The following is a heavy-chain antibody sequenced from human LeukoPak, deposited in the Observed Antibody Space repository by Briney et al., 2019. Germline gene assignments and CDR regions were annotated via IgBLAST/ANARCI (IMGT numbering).Heavy chain of an antibody. CDR1: GFSFGDYS. D-gene: IGHD5-24*01. V-gene: IGHV3-21*01. J-gene: IGHJ4*02. Sequence: GGSLRLSCGVSGFSFGDYSMNWVRQTPEKGLEWLSSIDCSGAYIYYADSVKSRVTISRDNAKNSLFLQMSRLRAEDTAVYNCVGDQADTQFDSGEMIPLAHWGQGTLVIVSS. CDR3: VGDQADTQFDSGEMIPLAH. CDR2: IDCSGAYI.